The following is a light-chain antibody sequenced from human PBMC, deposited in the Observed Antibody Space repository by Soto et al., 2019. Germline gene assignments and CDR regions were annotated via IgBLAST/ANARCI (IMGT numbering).Light chain of an antibody. V-gene: IGLV2-8*01. CDR2: EVS. J-gene: IGLJ2*01. CDR3: SSYAGSNNVV. Sequence: QAVVTQPPSASGSPGQSVTISCTGTSSDVGGYNYVSWYQQHPGKAPKLMIYEVSKRPSGVPDPFSGSKSGNTASLTVSGLQAEDEADYYCSSYAGSNNVVLGGGTKLTVL. CDR1: SSDVGGYNY.